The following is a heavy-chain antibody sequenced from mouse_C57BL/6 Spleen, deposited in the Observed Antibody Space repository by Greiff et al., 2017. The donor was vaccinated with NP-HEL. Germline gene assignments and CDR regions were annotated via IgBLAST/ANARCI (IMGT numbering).Heavy chain of an antibody. CDR1: GYTFTSYG. Sequence: QVQLQQSGAELARPGASVTLSCKASGYTFTSYGISWVKQRTGQGLEWIGEIYPRSGTTYYNEKFKGKATLTADQSSSTAYIELRSLTSEDSAVYFCEKWGGSSYDYFDYWGQGTTLTVSS. D-gene: IGHD1-1*01. V-gene: IGHV1-81*01. CDR3: EKWGGSSYDYFDY. J-gene: IGHJ2*01. CDR2: IYPRSGTT.